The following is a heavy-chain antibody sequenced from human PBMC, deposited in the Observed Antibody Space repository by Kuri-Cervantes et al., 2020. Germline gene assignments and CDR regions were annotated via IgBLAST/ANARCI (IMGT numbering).Heavy chain of an antibody. CDR2: ISSSGSTI. J-gene: IGHJ4*02. CDR3: ARDSGSYPDY. V-gene: IGHV3-11*01. CDR1: GFTFSDYY. D-gene: IGHD1-26*01. Sequence: GESLKISCAASGFTFSDYYMSWIRQAPGKGLEWVSYISSSGSTIYYADSVKGRFTISRDNAKNSLCLQMNSLRAEDTAVYYCARDSGSYPDYWGQGTLVTVSS.